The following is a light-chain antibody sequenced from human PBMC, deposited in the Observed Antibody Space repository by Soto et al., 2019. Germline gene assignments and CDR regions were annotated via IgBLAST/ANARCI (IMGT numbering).Light chain of an antibody. CDR3: SLYTSSTNYL. CDR2: EVS. CDR1: SIDIAPYNY. J-gene: IGLJ1*01. V-gene: IGLV2-14*01. Sequence: QSVLTQPASVSGSPGQTLTISCTGTSIDIAPYNYVSWYQQHPGKAPKLIIYEVSYRPSGISNRFSGSKSGNTASLTISGLQAVDEADYYCSLYTSSTNYLFETKSNAAVL.